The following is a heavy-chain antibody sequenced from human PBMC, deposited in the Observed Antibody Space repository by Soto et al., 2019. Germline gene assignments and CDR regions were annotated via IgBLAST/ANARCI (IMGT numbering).Heavy chain of an antibody. J-gene: IGHJ4*02. Sequence: QVQLVQSGAEVKKPGASVKVSCKASGYTFTGYYMHWVRQAPGQGLEWMGWINPNSGGTYYEQKFRVLVTRARDTSISTAYMEGSRLRSDDTAVYYCARAGGEAAAFDYWGQGTLVTVSS. D-gene: IGHD6-13*01. V-gene: IGHV1-2*04. CDR2: INPNSGGT. CDR1: GYTFTGYY. CDR3: ARAGGEAAAFDY.